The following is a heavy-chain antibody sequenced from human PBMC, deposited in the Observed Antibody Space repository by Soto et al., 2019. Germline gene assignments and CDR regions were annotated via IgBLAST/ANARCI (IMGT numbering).Heavy chain of an antibody. CDR3: TSLLRSGYPNDAFDI. V-gene: IGHV3-49*03. J-gene: IGHJ3*02. CDR2: IRSKAYGGTT. Sequence: GGSLRLSCTASGFTFGDYAMSWFRQAPGKGLEWVGFIRSKAYGGTTEYAASVKGRFTISRDDSKSIAYLQMNSLKTEDTAVYYCTSLLRSGYPNDAFDIWGQGTMVTVSS. CDR1: GFTFGDYA. D-gene: IGHD3-22*01.